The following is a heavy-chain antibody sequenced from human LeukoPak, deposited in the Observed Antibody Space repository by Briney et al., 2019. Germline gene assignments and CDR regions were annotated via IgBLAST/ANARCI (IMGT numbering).Heavy chain of an antibody. Sequence: PSETLSLTCTVSGGSISSGSYYWSWIRQAAGKGLEWIGRIYTSGSTNYNPSLKSRVTISVDASKNQFSLKLSSVTAADTAVYYCARDFGYCSGGSCYSYYYYYMDVWGKGTTVTASS. J-gene: IGHJ6*03. CDR1: GGSISSGSYY. CDR3: ARDFGYCSGGSCYSYYYYYMDV. V-gene: IGHV4-61*02. CDR2: IYTSGST. D-gene: IGHD2-15*01.